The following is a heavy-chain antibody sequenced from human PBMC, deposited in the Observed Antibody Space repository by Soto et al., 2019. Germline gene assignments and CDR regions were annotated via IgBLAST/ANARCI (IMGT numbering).Heavy chain of an antibody. CDR1: GGTFSSYA. V-gene: IGHV1-69*06. D-gene: IGHD1-26*01. J-gene: IGHJ4*02. CDR3: ARIQLLGGMASDY. Sequence: GASVKVSCKASGGTFSSYAISWVRQAPGQGLEWMGGIIPIFGTANYAQKFQGRVTITADKSTSTAYMELSSLRSEDTAVYYCARIQLLGGMASDYWGQGTLVTVSS. CDR2: IIPIFGTA.